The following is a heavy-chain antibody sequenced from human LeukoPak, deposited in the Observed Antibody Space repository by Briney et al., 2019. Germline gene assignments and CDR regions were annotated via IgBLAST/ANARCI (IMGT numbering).Heavy chain of an antibody. CDR1: GFTFNNYW. CDR3: ARDLYSSGWSDYGMDV. Sequence: GGSLRLSCAASGFTFNNYWMHWVRQAPGKGLVWVSRISSDGSSTTYADSVKGRSTISRDNAKNTLYLQMNSLRAEDTAVYYCARDLYSSGWSDYGMDVWGQGTTVTVFS. D-gene: IGHD6-19*01. V-gene: IGHV3-74*01. CDR2: ISSDGSST. J-gene: IGHJ6*02.